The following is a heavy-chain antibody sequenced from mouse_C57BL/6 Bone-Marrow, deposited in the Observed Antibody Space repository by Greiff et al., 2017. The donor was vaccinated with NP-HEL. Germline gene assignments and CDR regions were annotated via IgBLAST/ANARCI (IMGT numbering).Heavy chain of an antibody. J-gene: IGHJ1*03. CDR1: GFSLTSYG. D-gene: IGHD2-5*01. Sequence: VQLQESGPGLVAPSQSLSITCTVSGFSLTSYGVSWVRQPPGKGLEWLGVIWGDGSTNNHSALISRLSIRKDNSKGQVFLKLNSLQTDDTAAYYCANGVTSRYFDVGGTGTTVTVSS. V-gene: IGHV2-3*01. CDR3: ANGVTSRYFDV. CDR2: IWGDGST.